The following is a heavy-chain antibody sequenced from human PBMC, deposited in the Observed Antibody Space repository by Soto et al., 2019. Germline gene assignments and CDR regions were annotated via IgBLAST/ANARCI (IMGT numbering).Heavy chain of an antibody. J-gene: IGHJ3*02. CDR3: ARMGGNYYDSSGYEGAFDI. D-gene: IGHD3-22*01. V-gene: IGHV4-31*03. Sequence: SETLSLTCTVSGGSISSGGYYWSWIRQHPGKGLEWIGYIYYSGSTYYNPSLKSRVTISVDTSKNQFSLKLSSVTAADTAVYYCARMGGNYYDSSGYEGAFDIWGQGTMVTVSS. CDR1: GGSISSGGYY. CDR2: IYYSGST.